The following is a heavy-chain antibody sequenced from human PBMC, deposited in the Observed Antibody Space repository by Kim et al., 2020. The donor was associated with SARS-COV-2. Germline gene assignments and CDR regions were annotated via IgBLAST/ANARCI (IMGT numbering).Heavy chain of an antibody. V-gene: IGHV4-59*08. D-gene: IGHD1-26*01. J-gene: IGHJ3*02. Sequence: SLRSRVTISVDTSKNQFSLKLSSVTAADTAVYYCARRGGYSGSPARAFDIWGQGTMVTVSS. CDR3: ARRGGYSGSPARAFDI.